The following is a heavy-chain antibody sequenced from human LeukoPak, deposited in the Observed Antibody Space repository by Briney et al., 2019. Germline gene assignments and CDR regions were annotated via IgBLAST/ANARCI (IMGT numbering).Heavy chain of an antibody. Sequence: ASVKVSCKASGYTFTSYGISWVRQAPGQGLEWMGWISAYNGNTNYAQKLQGRVTMTTDTSTSTAYMELRSLRSDDTAVYYCARHVDTAMVTREDYYYYYMDVWGKGTTVTVSS. V-gene: IGHV1-18*01. J-gene: IGHJ6*03. CDR3: ARHVDTAMVTREDYYYYYMDV. CDR2: ISAYNGNT. D-gene: IGHD5-18*01. CDR1: GYTFTSYG.